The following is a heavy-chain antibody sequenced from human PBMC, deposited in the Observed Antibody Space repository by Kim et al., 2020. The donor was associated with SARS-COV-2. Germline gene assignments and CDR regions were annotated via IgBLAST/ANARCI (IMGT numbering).Heavy chain of an antibody. Sequence: SETLSLTCNVSGGSISGTSHYWGWIRQPPGKGLEWIGSIYYSESTYYNPSLKSRVTISADTSQNHLSLKLSSVTAADTATYYCATYYYGSGTYYTMSWGQGTLVTVSS. J-gene: IGHJ5*02. D-gene: IGHD3-10*01. CDR3: ATYYYGSGTYYTMS. V-gene: IGHV4-39*02. CDR1: GGSISGTSHY. CDR2: IYYSEST.